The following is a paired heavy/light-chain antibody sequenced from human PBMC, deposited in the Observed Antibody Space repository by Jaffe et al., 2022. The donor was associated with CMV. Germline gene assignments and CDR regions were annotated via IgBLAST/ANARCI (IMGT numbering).Light chain of an antibody. J-gene: IGLJ2*01. Sequence: SSELTQDPAVSVALGQTVRITCQGDSLRSYYASWYQQKPGQAPVLVIYGKNNRPSGIPDRFSGSSSGNTASLTITGAQAEDEADYYCNSRDSSGNHHVVFGGGTKLTVL. V-gene: IGLV3-19*01. CDR1: SLRSYY. CDR2: GKN. CDR3: NSRDSSGNHHVV.
Heavy chain of an antibody. Sequence: QVQLQESGPGLVKPSETLSLTCTVSGGSISSYYWSWIRQPAGKGLEWIGRIYTSGSTNYNPSLKSRVTMSVDTSKNQFSLKLSSVTAADTAVYYCARGYDYDSSGRAIRFDPWGQGTLVTVSS. V-gene: IGHV4-4*07. CDR3: ARGYDYDSSGRAIRFDP. D-gene: IGHD3-22*01. CDR1: GGSISSYY. CDR2: IYTSGST. J-gene: IGHJ5*02.